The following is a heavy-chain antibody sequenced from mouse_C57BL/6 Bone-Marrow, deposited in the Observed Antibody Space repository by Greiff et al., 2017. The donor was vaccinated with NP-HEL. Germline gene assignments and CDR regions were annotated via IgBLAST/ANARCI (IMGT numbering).Heavy chain of an antibody. D-gene: IGHD4-1*01. V-gene: IGHV1-4*01. CDR1: GYTFTSYT. CDR2: INPSSGYT. Sequence: VQLQESGAELARPGASVKMSCKASGYTFTSYTMHWVKQRPGQGLEWIGYINPSSGYTKYNQKFKDKATLTADKSSSTAYMQLSSLTTEDSAVYYCAKLTGNYWGQGTTLTVSS. J-gene: IGHJ2*01. CDR3: AKLTGNY.